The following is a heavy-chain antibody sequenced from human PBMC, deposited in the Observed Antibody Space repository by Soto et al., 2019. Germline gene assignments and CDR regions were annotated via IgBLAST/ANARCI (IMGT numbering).Heavy chain of an antibody. CDR3: ARDSREYNAYDYN. CDR2: ITITGSI. D-gene: IGHD5-12*01. J-gene: IGHJ4*02. V-gene: IGHV3-21*01. CDR1: GFTFSSYS. Sequence: EVHLVESGGGLVKPGGSLRLSCAASGFTFSSYSMNWVRQAPGKGLEWVSGITITGSIDYADSVKGRFTISRNNAKNSLDLQMNSLRAEDTAVYYFARDSREYNAYDYNWGQGTLVTVSS.